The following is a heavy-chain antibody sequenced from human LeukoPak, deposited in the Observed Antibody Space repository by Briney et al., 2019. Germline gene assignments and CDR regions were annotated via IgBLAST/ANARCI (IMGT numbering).Heavy chain of an antibody. CDR3: AANQDG. Sequence: PSETLSLTCSVSGYSISSGYYWGWIRQPPGKGLEWIGIIYHSGSTYYNPSLKSRVTISVDTSKNQFSLKLSSVTAADTAVYYCAANQDGWGQGTLVTVSS. V-gene: IGHV4-38-2*02. CDR1: GYSISSGYY. CDR2: IYHSGST. J-gene: IGHJ4*02.